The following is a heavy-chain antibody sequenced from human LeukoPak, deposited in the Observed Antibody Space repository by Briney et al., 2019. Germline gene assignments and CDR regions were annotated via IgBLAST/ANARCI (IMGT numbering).Heavy chain of an antibody. CDR3: ARVMGEYSSSGTYYFDY. D-gene: IGHD6-6*01. CDR2: IKQDGSEK. J-gene: IGHJ4*02. V-gene: IGHV3-7*01. CDR1: GFTFSSYW. Sequence: GGSLRLSCAASGFTFSSYWMSWVRQAPGKGLEWVANIKQDGSEKYYVGSVKGRFTISRDNAKNSLYLQMNSLRAEDTAVYYCARVMGEYSSSGTYYFDYWGQGTLVTVSS.